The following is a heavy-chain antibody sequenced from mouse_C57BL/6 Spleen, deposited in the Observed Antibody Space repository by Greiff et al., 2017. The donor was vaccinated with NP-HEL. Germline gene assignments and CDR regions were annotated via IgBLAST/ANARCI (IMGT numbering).Heavy chain of an antibody. CDR2: ISNGGGST. J-gene: IGHJ4*01. V-gene: IGHV5-12*01. D-gene: IGHD1-1*01. Sequence: EVKLLESGGGLVQPGGSLKLSCAASGFTFSDYYMYWVRQTPEKRLEWVAYISNGGGSTYYPDTVKGRFTISRDNAKNTLYLQMSRLKSEDTAMYYCARQTVVARNAMDYWGQGTSVTVSS. CDR3: ARQTVVARNAMDY. CDR1: GFTFSDYY.